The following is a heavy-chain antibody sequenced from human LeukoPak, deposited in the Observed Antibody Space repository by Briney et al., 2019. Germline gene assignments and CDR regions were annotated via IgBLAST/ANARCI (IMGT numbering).Heavy chain of an antibody. Sequence: ASVKDSCKASGGTFSSYAISWVRQAPGQGLEWMGGIIPIFGSANYAQKFQGRVTITADESTSTAYMELSSLRSEDTAVYYCAGGDSGSYPSYDAFDIWGQGTMVTVSS. CDR2: IIPIFGSA. D-gene: IGHD1-26*01. CDR1: GGTFSSYA. J-gene: IGHJ3*02. CDR3: AGGDSGSYPSYDAFDI. V-gene: IGHV1-69*13.